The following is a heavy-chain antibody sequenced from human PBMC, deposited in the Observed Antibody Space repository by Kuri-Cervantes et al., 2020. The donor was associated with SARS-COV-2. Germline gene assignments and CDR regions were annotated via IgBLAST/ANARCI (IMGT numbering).Heavy chain of an antibody. D-gene: IGHD3-22*01. CDR2: ISTAADT. V-gene: IGHV3-13*04. J-gene: IGHJ2*01. CDR3: ARGYYDSSGYPLGWYFDL. Sequence: SLAWAAYRFTFSSYDMHCDRQATGKCLEWVSAISTAADTYYPGSVKGRFTISRENAKTSLYLQMNSLRAGDTAVYYCARGYYDSSGYPLGWYFDLWGRGTLVTVSS. CDR1: RFTFSSYD.